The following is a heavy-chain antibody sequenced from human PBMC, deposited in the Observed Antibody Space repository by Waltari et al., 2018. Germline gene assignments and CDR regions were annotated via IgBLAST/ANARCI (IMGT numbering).Heavy chain of an antibody. CDR2: ISSSTSTI. D-gene: IGHD4-17*01. Sequence: EVQLVESGGGLVQPGGSLRLSCAASGFTFSSYSLNWVRQAPGKGLEWVSYISSSTSTIYYADSVKGRFTISRDNAKNSLSLQMNSLRAEDTAVYYCARDLYGDYAIDYWGQGTLVTVSS. V-gene: IGHV3-48*01. CDR3: ARDLYGDYAIDY. CDR1: GFTFSSYS. J-gene: IGHJ4*02.